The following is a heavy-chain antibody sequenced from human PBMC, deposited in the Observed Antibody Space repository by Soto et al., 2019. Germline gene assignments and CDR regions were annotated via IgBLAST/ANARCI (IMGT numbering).Heavy chain of an antibody. D-gene: IGHD3-16*01. Sequence: EVLLVESGGGSRQPGGSLTLSCVASGYAFNSHEMNWVRQAPGKGLEWISSISGSGTTNYAESVKGRFTISRDNAHKSLFLEMKDLRVEDTAVYYCARGGIHWGQGTLVTVSS. CDR2: ISGSGTT. J-gene: IGHJ4*02. CDR3: ARGGIH. V-gene: IGHV3-48*03. CDR1: GYAFNSHE.